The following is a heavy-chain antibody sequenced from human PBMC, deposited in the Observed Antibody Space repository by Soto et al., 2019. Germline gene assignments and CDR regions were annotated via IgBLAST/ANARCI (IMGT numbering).Heavy chain of an antibody. J-gene: IGHJ4*02. D-gene: IGHD3-10*01. CDR2: ISGTGYYT. Sequence: EVQLVESGGGLVKPGGSLRLSCAASGFTFSNYRMNWVRQAPGKGLEWVSSISGTGYYTHYRDSVKGRFTTSRDNAKNTLYLQMNSLRAENTVVYFCASDPPDFYAAGGYKVWGLGALVTVSS. CDR1: GFTFSNYR. CDR3: ASDPPDFYAAGGYKV. V-gene: IGHV3-21*01.